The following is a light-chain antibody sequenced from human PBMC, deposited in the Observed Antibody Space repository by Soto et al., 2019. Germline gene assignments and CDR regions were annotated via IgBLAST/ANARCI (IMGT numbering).Light chain of an antibody. CDR2: DTS. Sequence: EIGLTQSPATLSLSPGERATLSCRASQSVSSSLAWYQQEPGQSPRLLIYDTSNRATGIPARFSGSGSGTDFTLTISSLEPEDFAVYYCQQRTNWRITFGQGTKVDI. J-gene: IGKJ1*01. V-gene: IGKV3-11*01. CDR1: QSVSSS. CDR3: QQRTNWRIT.